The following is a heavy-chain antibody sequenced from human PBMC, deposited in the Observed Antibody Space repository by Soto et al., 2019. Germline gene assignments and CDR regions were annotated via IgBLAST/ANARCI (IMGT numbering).Heavy chain of an antibody. J-gene: IGHJ5*02. Sequence: QVQLQESGPGLVKPSETLSLTCTVSGGSISSYYWSWIRQPPGKGLEWIGYIYYSGSTNYNPSLKSRVTISVDTSKNQFSLKLSSVTAADTAVYYCARDLVEQQLGGGWFDPWGQGTLVTVSS. CDR3: ARDLVEQQLGGGWFDP. CDR2: IYYSGST. CDR1: GGSISSYY. D-gene: IGHD6-13*01. V-gene: IGHV4-59*01.